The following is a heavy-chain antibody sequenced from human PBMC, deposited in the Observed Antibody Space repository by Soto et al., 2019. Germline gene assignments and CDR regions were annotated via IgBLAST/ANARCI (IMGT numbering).Heavy chain of an antibody. CDR2: IYYSGST. CDR1: GGSISSGDYY. Sequence: QVQLQESGPGLVKPSQTLSLTCTVSGGSISSGDYYWSWIRQPPGKGLEWIGYIYYSGSTYYNPSLKSRVTISLDTSKNPFYLKLSSVTAADTAVYYCAIVKFGVTIFDSRGIGDIAFDIWGQGTMVTVSS. J-gene: IGHJ3*02. CDR3: AIVKFGVTIFDSRGIGDIAFDI. V-gene: IGHV4-30-4*01. D-gene: IGHD3-3*01.